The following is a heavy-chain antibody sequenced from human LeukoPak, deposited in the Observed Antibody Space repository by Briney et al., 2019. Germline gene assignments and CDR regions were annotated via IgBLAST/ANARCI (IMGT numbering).Heavy chain of an antibody. J-gene: IGHJ4*02. CDR1: GYTFTSYY. CDR3: ARSLIGGTSYYFDY. Sequence: APVKVSCKASGYTFTSYYMHWVRQAPGQGLEWMAWINPNSGVTNYAQKFQGRVTMTRDTSISTAYMEVSRLRSDDTAVYYCARSLIGGTSYYFDYWGQGTLVTVSA. D-gene: IGHD3-16*01. CDR2: INPNSGVT. V-gene: IGHV1-2*02.